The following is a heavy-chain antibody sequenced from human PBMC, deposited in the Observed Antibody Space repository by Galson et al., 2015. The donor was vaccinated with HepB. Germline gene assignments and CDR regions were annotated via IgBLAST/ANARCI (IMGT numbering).Heavy chain of an antibody. J-gene: IGHJ3*02. CDR1: RLTVSSAD. V-gene: IGHV3-53*01. CDR3: ARVPWGSGTFDI. Sequence: SLRLSCAASRLTVSSADMGWVRQAPGKGPEWVSNLYKAGNAAYVDSVKGRFTISRDNSENTLHLQMNSLRTEDTAVYYCARVPWGSGTFDIWGQGTMVTVSS. D-gene: IGHD3-10*01. CDR2: LYKAGNA.